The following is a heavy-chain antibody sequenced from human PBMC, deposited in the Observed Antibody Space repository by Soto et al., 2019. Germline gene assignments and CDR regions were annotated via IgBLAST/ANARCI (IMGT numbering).Heavy chain of an antibody. V-gene: IGHV1-69*08. CDR1: GDTFSSYA. CDR3: ARRRYCGYDCYHKHYNGMDV. J-gene: IGHJ6*02. CDR2: IITVLGTT. D-gene: IGHD2-21*01. Sequence: QVQLVQSGAELKKTGSSVKVSCRASGDTFSSYAVNWVRQAPGRGLEWMGRIITVLGTTDYAQNFKGRVTITAEKSMKTVYMELSSLRSEDTAVYYCARRRYCGYDCYHKHYNGMDVWGPGTTVTVAS.